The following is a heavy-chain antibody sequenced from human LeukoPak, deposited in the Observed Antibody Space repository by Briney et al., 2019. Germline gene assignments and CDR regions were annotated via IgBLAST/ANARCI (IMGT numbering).Heavy chain of an antibody. CDR3: AKSSAPAGVYYFDY. J-gene: IGHJ4*02. Sequence: PGGSLRLSCAASGFTFSSYAMTWARQTPGKGLEWVSTISGSGTSTYYADSVRGRFTISRDNSKNTLYLQINSLRAEDTAVYYCAKSSAPAGVYYFDYWGQGTLVTVSS. CDR2: ISGSGTST. CDR1: GFTFSSYA. V-gene: IGHV3-23*01. D-gene: IGHD6-13*01.